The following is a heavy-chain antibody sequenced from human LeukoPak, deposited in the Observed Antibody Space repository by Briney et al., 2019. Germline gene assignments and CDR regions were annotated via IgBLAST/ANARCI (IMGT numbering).Heavy chain of an antibody. D-gene: IGHD3-3*01. V-gene: IGHV1-18*01. Sequence: ASVKVSCKASGYTFTSYGISWVRQAPGQGLEWMGWISAYNGNTNYAQKLQGRVTMTTDTSTSTAYMELRSLRSDDTAVYYCARDGTSGYYDFWSGYYTDPNSFDYWGQGTLVTVSS. CDR2: ISAYNGNT. CDR1: GYTFTSYG. CDR3: ARDGTSGYYDFWSGYYTDPNSFDY. J-gene: IGHJ4*02.